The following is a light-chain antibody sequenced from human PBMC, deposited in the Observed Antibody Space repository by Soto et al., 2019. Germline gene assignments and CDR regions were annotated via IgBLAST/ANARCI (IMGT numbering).Light chain of an antibody. J-gene: IGKJ1*01. CDR2: KAS. V-gene: IGKV1-5*03. CDR1: QTISTY. CDR3: QQYNVYSRT. Sequence: IQMTQSPSSLSASVGDRVTITCRASQTISTYLNWYQQKPGKAPKLLIYKASSLQSGVPSRFSGSGSGTEFTLTISSLHPDDFATYYCQQYNVYSRTFGQGTKVDIK.